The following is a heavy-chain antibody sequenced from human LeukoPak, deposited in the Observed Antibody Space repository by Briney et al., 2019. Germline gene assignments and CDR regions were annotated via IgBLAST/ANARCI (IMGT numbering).Heavy chain of an antibody. D-gene: IGHD2-15*01. CDR1: GYTFTSYY. CDR2: INPSGGST. V-gene: IGHV1-46*01. J-gene: IGHJ3*02. CDR3: ARDRRGDCSGGSCYSWDAFDI. Sequence: ASVKVSCKASGYTFTSYYMHWVRQAPGQGLEWVGIINPSGGSTSYAQKFQGRVTMTRDTSTSTVYMELSSLRSEDTAVYYCARDRRGDCSGGSCYSWDAFDIWGQGTMVTVSS.